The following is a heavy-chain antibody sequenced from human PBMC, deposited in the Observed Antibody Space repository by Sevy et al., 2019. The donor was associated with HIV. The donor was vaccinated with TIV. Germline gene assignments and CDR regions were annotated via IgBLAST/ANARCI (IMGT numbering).Heavy chain of an antibody. Sequence: SQTLSLTCAISGDSVSSNSAAWNWIRQSPSRGLEWLGRTYYRSKWYNDYAESVKSRITITPDTSKNQFSLQLNSVTPEDTAVYYCARDLPKRGIVGLTRRAFFDYWGQGTLVTVSS. J-gene: IGHJ4*02. V-gene: IGHV6-1*01. CDR2: TYYRSKWYN. CDR1: GDSVSSNSAA. D-gene: IGHD1-26*01. CDR3: ARDLPKRGIVGLTRRAFFDY.